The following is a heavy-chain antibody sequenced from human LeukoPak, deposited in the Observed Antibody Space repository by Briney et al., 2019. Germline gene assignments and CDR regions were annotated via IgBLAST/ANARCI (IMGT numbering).Heavy chain of an antibody. CDR3: ARDSNAFDI. J-gene: IGHJ3*02. CDR1: GYTFTSYY. Sequence: ASVKVSCKASGYTFTSYYMHWVRQAPGQGLEWMGIINPSGGSTSYAQKFQGRVTMTRDTSTSTAYMELSRLSSDDTAVYYCARDSNAFDIWGQGTMVTVSS. CDR2: INPSGGST. V-gene: IGHV1-46*01.